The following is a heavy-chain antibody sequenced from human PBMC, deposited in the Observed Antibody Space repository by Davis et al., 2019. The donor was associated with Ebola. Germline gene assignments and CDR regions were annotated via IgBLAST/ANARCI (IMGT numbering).Heavy chain of an antibody. D-gene: IGHD6-6*01. Sequence: SEALSLTCTVSSGFIRGSSYYWAWVRQSPGKGLEWIGEINHSGSTNYNPSLKSRVTISVDTSKNQFSLKLSSVTAADTAVYYCARAVGIAAWFDPWGQGTLVTVSS. CDR1: SGFIRGSSYY. CDR3: ARAVGIAAWFDP. V-gene: IGHV4-39*07. CDR2: INHSGST. J-gene: IGHJ5*02.